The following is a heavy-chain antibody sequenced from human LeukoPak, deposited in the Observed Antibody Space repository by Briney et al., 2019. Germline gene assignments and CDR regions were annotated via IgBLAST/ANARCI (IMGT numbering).Heavy chain of an antibody. V-gene: IGHV3-23*01. CDR2: ISGGGDKA. D-gene: IGHD6-13*01. Sequence: GGSLRLSRAASGYTFTTYAINWVRQAPGKGLEWVSGISGGGDKAYYADSVNGRFTISRDNSKNTVSLQMSSLRAEDTALYYCAKDVALAGTGGGFDVWGQGTRVAVSS. CDR1: GYTFTTYA. J-gene: IGHJ3*01. CDR3: AKDVALAGTGGGFDV.